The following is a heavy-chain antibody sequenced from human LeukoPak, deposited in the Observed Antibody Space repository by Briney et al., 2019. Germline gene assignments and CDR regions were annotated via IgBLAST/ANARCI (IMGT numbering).Heavy chain of an antibody. CDR1: GYTFTGYY. D-gene: IGHD6-13*01. Sequence: ASVKVSCKASGYTFTGYYMHWVRQAPGQGLEWMGWINPNSGGTNYAQKFQGRVTMTRDTSIGTTYMELSRLRSDDTAVYYCARERGDSSSWYSMDWYGVYSYYFDYWGQGTLVTVSS. CDR2: INPNSGGT. CDR3: ARERGDSSSWYSMDWYGVYSYYFDY. J-gene: IGHJ4*02. V-gene: IGHV1-2*02.